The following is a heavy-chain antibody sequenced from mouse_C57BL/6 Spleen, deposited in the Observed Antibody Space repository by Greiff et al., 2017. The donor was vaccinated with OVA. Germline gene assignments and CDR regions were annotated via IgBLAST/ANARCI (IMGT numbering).Heavy chain of an antibody. D-gene: IGHD1-1*01. CDR1: GYAFSSYW. Sequence: QVQLQQSGAELVKPGASVKISCKASGYAFSSYWMNWVKQRPGKGLEWIGQIYPGDGDTNYNGKFKGKATLTADKSSSTAYMQLSSLTSEDSAVYFCVEGTTVVNFDVWGTGTTVTVSS. CDR2: IYPGDGDT. CDR3: VEGTTVVNFDV. J-gene: IGHJ1*03. V-gene: IGHV1-80*01.